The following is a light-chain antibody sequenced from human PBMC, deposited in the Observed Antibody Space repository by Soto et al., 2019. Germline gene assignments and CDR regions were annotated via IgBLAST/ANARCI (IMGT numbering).Light chain of an antibody. V-gene: IGKV1-5*03. CDR2: KAS. Sequence: DIQMTQSPSTLSGSVGDRVTITCRASQTISSWLAWYQQKPGKAPKLLIYKASTLKSGVPSRFSGSGSGTDFTLTISSLQPEDFATYYCQQSYSTPLITFGQGTRLEI. CDR1: QTISSW. J-gene: IGKJ5*01. CDR3: QQSYSTPLIT.